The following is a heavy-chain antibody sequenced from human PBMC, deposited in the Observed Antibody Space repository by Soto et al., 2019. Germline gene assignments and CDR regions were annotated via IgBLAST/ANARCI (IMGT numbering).Heavy chain of an antibody. Sequence: SVKVSCKASGYTFRKYGSNWRRQAPGQGLEWVGRISGATDQKTLGQNFQGRATMTTDTSPNTAYLELRSLRSDDTAMYLCARDLSKGVTPAYWG. CDR3: ARDLSKGVTPAY. D-gene: IGHD4-4*01. CDR2: ISGATDQK. V-gene: IGHV1-18*04. CDR1: GYTFRKYG. J-gene: IGHJ4*01.